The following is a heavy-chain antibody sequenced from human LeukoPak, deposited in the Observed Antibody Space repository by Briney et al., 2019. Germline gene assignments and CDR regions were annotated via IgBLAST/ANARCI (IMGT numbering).Heavy chain of an antibody. CDR3: AREAPGWYTRSDY. CDR1: GFTFSSYA. CDR2: ISSSSSYI. Sequence: PGGSLRLSCAASGFTFSSYAMSWVRQAPGKGLEWVSSISSSSSYIYYADSVKGRFTISRDNAKNSLYLQMNSLRAEDTAVYYCAREAPGWYTRSDYWGQGTLVTVSS. V-gene: IGHV3-21*01. J-gene: IGHJ4*02. D-gene: IGHD6-19*01.